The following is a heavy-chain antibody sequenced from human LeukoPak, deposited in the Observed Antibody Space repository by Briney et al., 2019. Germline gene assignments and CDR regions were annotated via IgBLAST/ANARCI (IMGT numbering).Heavy chain of an antibody. CDR3: VRDIGWFRFDY. Sequence: GGSLRLSCAASGFMFSGFWMTWVRQAPGKGLEWVAHIKEDGSATKSIDAVKGRFTISRDNAKNSLYLQMNSLRAEDTAVYYCVRDIGWFRFDYWGQGTLVTVSS. J-gene: IGHJ4*02. V-gene: IGHV3-7*03. CDR2: IKEDGSAT. CDR1: GFMFSGFW. D-gene: IGHD6-19*01.